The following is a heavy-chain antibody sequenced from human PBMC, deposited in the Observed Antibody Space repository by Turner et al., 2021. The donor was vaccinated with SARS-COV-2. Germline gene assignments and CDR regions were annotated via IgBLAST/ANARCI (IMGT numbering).Heavy chain of an antibody. V-gene: IGHV1-24*01. D-gene: IGHD6-19*01. J-gene: IGHJ6*02. CDR3: ATGVAVAGTPSEYYYYYGMDV. CDR1: GYSLPELS. CDR2: FDPEDGET. Sequence: QVQLVQSGAEVKKPGASVKVSCKVSGYSLPELSMHWVRQAPGTGLEWMGGFDPEDGETIYAQKFQGRVTMTEDTSTDTAYMELSSLRSEDTAVYYCATGVAVAGTPSEYYYYYGMDVWGQGTTVTVSS.